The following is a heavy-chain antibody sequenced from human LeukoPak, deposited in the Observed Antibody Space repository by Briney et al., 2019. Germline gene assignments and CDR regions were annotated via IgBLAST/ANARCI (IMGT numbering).Heavy chain of an antibody. CDR2: ISGSGGST. Sequence: GGSLRLSCAASGFTFSRYAMSWVRQAPGKGLEWVSAISGSGGSTYYADSVKGRFTISRDNSKNTLYLQMNSLRAEDTAIYYCAKDNTYYYGSGSYPGYWGQGTLVTVSS. J-gene: IGHJ4*02. CDR3: AKDNTYYYGSGSYPGY. CDR1: GFTFSRYA. D-gene: IGHD3-10*01. V-gene: IGHV3-23*01.